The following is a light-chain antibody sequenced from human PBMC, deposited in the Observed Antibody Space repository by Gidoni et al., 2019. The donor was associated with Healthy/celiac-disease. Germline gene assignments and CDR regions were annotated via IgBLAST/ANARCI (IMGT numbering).Light chain of an antibody. J-gene: IGLJ2*01. CDR3: QSYDSSLSGWV. CDR1: SPNIGAGYD. V-gene: IGLV1-40*01. CDR2: GNS. Sequence: QSVLTPPPSVSCAPGQRVTISCTGSSPNIGAGYDVHWYQQLPGTAPKLLIYGNSNRPSGVPDRFSGSKSGTSASLAITGLQAEDEADYYCQSYDSSLSGWVFGGGTKLTVL.